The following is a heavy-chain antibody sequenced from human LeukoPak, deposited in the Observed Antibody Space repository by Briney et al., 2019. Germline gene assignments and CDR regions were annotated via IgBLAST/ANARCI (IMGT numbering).Heavy chain of an antibody. CDR3: AGLIPEADYTRYYYYYGMDL. CDR1: GGSFSDFY. D-gene: IGHD4-11*01. Sequence: SETLSLTCAVYGGSFSDFYWSWIRQPPGKGLEWIGEIVHSGSTNYNPSLKSRVSISIDTSKNQFSLRLSSVTAADTAVYFCAGLIPEADYTRYYYYYGMDLWGQGTTVTVSS. V-gene: IGHV4-34*12. J-gene: IGHJ6*02. CDR2: IVHSGST.